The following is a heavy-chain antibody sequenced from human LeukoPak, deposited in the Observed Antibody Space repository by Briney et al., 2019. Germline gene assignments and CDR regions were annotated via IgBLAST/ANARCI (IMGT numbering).Heavy chain of an antibody. CDR3: ARETRPSDYDNRAWFDP. D-gene: IGHD3-22*01. Sequence: GASVKVSCKASGHTFTSYGITWVRQAPGQGLEWMGWINTNTGNPTYAQGFTGRFVFSLDTSVSTAYLQISSLKAEDTAVYYCARETRPSDYDNRAWFDPWGQGTLVTVSS. J-gene: IGHJ5*02. V-gene: IGHV7-4-1*02. CDR1: GHTFTSYG. CDR2: INTNTGNP.